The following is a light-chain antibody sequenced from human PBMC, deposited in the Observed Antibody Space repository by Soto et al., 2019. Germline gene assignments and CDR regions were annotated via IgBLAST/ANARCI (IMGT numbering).Light chain of an antibody. Sequence: QSVLTQPPSVSAAPGQKVTISCSGSSSNIGNNYVSWYQQLPGTAPKLLIYDNNKRPSGIPDQFSGSKSGTSATLGITGLQTGDEDDYYCGTWDSSLGAGGVFGGGTKVTVL. CDR3: GTWDSSLGAGGV. CDR2: DNN. CDR1: SSNIGNNY. J-gene: IGLJ3*02. V-gene: IGLV1-51*01.